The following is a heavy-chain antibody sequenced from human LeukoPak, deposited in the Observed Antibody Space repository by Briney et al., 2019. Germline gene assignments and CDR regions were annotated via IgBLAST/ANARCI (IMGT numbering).Heavy chain of an antibody. D-gene: IGHD2-21*01. V-gene: IGHV3-15*01. CDR3: ITPLPYSAQ. Sequence: GGSLRLSCTATGFTFSNFGMAWVRQAPGKGLEWVGRIKPKTDGETTEYAAPVKDRFSISRDDSKSMMYLQMNSLKTEDTAVYYCITPLPYSAQGGQGTLVTVSS. J-gene: IGHJ4*02. CDR2: IKPKTDGETT. CDR1: GFTFSNFG.